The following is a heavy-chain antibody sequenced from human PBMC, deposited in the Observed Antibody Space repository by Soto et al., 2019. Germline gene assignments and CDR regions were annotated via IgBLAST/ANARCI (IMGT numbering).Heavy chain of an antibody. D-gene: IGHD3-16*01. Sequence: QVQVQQSGPGLVKPSETLSLSCTVSGGSIRGFYGSWIRQSPEKGLEWIGYIYDSGYTTYNPSLKSRVSMSIDASKNQFSRTLRSVTAADTAIYYCARDGGAYAMDYWGQGTLVTVSS. CDR1: GGSIRGFY. V-gene: IGHV4-59*01. CDR2: IYDSGYT. CDR3: ARDGGAYAMDY. J-gene: IGHJ4*02.